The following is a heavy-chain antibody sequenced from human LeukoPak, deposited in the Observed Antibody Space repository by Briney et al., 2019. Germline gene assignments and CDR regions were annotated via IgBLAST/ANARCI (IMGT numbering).Heavy chain of an antibody. D-gene: IGHD3-10*01. CDR2: IYYSGST. V-gene: IGHV4-39*07. J-gene: IGHJ4*02. Sequence: PSETLSLTCTVSGGSISSSSYYWGWIRQPPGKGLEWIGSIYYSGSTYYNPSLKSRVTISVDTSKNQFSLKLSSVTAADTAVYYWARDQSGYYGSGSYYHFDYWGQGTLVTVSS. CDR1: GGSISSSSYY. CDR3: ARDQSGYYGSGSYYHFDY.